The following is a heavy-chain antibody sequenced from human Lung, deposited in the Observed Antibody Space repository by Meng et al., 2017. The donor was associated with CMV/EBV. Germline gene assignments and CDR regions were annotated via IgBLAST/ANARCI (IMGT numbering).Heavy chain of an antibody. Sequence: GGSLRLXCVASGFAINSYGMHWVRQAPGKGLAWVAFIQYDGSNKYYADYVKGRFTISRDNSKDTLYVQMNSLRADDTAVYYCAKDREQLWWGYYGLDVWGQGPTVTVSS. D-gene: IGHD2-21*01. CDR2: IQYDGSNK. CDR1: GFAINSYG. V-gene: IGHV3-30*02. J-gene: IGHJ6*02. CDR3: AKDREQLWWGYYGLDV.